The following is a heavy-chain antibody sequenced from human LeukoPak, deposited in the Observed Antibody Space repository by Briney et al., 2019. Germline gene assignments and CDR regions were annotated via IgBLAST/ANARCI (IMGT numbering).Heavy chain of an antibody. CDR3: ARDITTLPELFDY. D-gene: IGHD1-26*01. Sequence: GGSLRLSCAASGFTFSSYSMNWVRQAPGKGLEWVSSISSSSSYIYYADSVKGRFTISRDNAKNSLYLQMDSLRAEDTAVYYCARDITTLPELFDYWGQGTLVTVSS. CDR2: ISSSSSYI. V-gene: IGHV3-21*01. CDR1: GFTFSSYS. J-gene: IGHJ4*02.